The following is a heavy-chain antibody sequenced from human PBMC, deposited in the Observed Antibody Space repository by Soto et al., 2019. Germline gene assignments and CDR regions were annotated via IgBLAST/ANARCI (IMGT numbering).Heavy chain of an antibody. Sequence: PSETLSLTCAFDGGNLGSSSYYWGWIRPPPGKGLEWIGSIYYSGSTYYNPSLKSRVTISVDTSKNQFSLKLSSVTAADTAVYYCARRIVATISNWFDPWGQGTLVTVSA. CDR1: GGNLGSSSYY. CDR3: ARRIVATISNWFDP. CDR2: IYYSGST. J-gene: IGHJ5*02. D-gene: IGHD5-12*01. V-gene: IGHV4-39*01.